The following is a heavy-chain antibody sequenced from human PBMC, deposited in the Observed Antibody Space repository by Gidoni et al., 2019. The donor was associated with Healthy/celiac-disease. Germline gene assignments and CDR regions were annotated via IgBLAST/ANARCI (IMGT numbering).Heavy chain of an antibody. D-gene: IGHD2-15*01. CDR2: IWYDGSNK. J-gene: IGHJ4*02. Sequence: QVQLMESGGGVVQPGRSLRLSCAASGFTFSSYGIHWVRQAPGKGLERVAVIWYDGSNKYYADSVKGRFTISRDNSKNTLYLQMTSLRAEDTAVYYCARVLGPGDCSGGSCQLDYWGQGTLVTVSS. V-gene: IGHV3-33*01. CDR1: GFTFSSYG. CDR3: ARVLGPGDCSGGSCQLDY.